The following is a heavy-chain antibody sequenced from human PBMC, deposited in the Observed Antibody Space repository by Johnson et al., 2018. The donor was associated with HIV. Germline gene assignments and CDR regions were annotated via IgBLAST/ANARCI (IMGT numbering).Heavy chain of an antibody. CDR1: GFTVSTYY. V-gene: IGHV3-66*03. CDR3: ASELGIRLDAFDI. CDR2: LYSSGKT. J-gene: IGHJ3*02. D-gene: IGHD7-27*01. Sequence: VQLVESGGGLIQPGGSLRLSCAASGFTVSTYYMTWVRQASGKGLELVSLLYSSGKTYYADTVKGRFTISRDNSKNTLYLQMNSLRAEDTAVYYCASELGIRLDAFDIWGQGTMVTVSS.